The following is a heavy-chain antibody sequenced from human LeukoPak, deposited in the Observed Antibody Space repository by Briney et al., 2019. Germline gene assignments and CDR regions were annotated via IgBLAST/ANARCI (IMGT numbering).Heavy chain of an antibody. V-gene: IGHV3-23*01. J-gene: IGHJ3*01. CDR2: IGSVGDST. Sequence: GGSLRLFCAASGFNFRDAAMTWARQAPGKGLEWVSLIGSVGDSTYYADSVKGRFTISRDNSENTLSLQMNSLRVEDTAIYYCAKDIQLSTWSLGTMVTVSS. CDR1: GFNFRDAA. CDR3: AKDIQLST. D-gene: IGHD5-24*01.